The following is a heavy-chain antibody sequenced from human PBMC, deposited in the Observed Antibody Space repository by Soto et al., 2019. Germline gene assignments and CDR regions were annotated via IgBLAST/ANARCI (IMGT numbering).Heavy chain of an antibody. J-gene: IGHJ4*02. D-gene: IGHD3-10*01. CDR2: FDREDGET. V-gene: IGHV1-24*01. CDR1: GYTPTELS. Sequence: ASVKVSCKVSGYTPTELSMHWVRQAPGKGLEWMGRFDREDGETIYAQKFQGRVTMTEDTSTDTAYMELSSLRSEDTAVYYCANRYGSGSYYDYWGQGTLVTVSS. CDR3: ANRYGSGSYYDY.